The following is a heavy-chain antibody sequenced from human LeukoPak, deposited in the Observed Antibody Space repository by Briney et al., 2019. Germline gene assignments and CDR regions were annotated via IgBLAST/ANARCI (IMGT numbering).Heavy chain of an antibody. D-gene: IGHD6-6*01. CDR2: ISSSSSYI. J-gene: IGHJ6*02. CDR1: GFTFSSYN. V-gene: IGHV3-21*01. Sequence: GGSLRLSCAASGFTFSSYNMNWVRQAPGKGLEWVSSISSSSSYIYYADSVKGRFTISRDNAKNSLYLQMNSLRAEDTAVYYCARDQRQLDYYYYGMDVWGQGTTVTVSS. CDR3: ARDQRQLDYYYYGMDV.